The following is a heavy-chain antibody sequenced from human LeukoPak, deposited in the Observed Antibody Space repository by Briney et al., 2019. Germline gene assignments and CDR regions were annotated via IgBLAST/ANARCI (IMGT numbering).Heavy chain of an antibody. Sequence: SETLSLTCTVSGGSISSRNYYWGWIRQPPGKGLEWIGSIYYSGSTYYNPSLKSRVTISLDTSKNQFSLKLSSVTAADTAVYYCAREGRLGSNWFDPWGQGTLVTVSS. CDR1: GGSISSRNYY. J-gene: IGHJ5*02. CDR2: IYYSGST. V-gene: IGHV4-39*07. CDR3: AREGRLGSNWFDP. D-gene: IGHD3-22*01.